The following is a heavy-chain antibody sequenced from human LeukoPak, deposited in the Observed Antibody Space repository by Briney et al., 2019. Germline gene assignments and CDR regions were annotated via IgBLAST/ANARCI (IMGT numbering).Heavy chain of an antibody. CDR2: IYPGDSDT. CDR3: ARRTGTHDYGDY. Sequence: GESLKISCKGSGYSFTYYWIGWVRQMPGKGLGWMGIIYPGDSDTRYSPSFQGQVSISADKSISTACLQWRSLKASDTAMYYCARRTGTHDYGDYWGQGTLVTVSS. J-gene: IGHJ4*02. CDR1: GYSFTYYW. V-gene: IGHV5-51*01.